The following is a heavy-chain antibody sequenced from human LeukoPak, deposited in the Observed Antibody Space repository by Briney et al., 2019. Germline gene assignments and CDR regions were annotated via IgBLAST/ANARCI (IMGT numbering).Heavy chain of an antibody. CDR3: ARDAPPSSSWYDGVDV. V-gene: IGHV3-48*01. CDR1: GFTFSSYS. D-gene: IGHD6-13*01. J-gene: IGHJ6*04. Sequence: GGSPRLSCAASGFTFSSYSMNWVRQAPGKGLEWVSYISSSSSIIDYADSVKGRFTISRDNAKNSLFLQMNSLRAEDTAVYYCARDAPPSSSWYDGVDVWGKGTTVTVSS. CDR2: ISSSSSII.